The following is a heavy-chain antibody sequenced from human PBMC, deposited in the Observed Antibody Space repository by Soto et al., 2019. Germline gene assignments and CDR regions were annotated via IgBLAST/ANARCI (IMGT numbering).Heavy chain of an antibody. CDR1: GYTFTSYY. V-gene: IGHV1-46*01. Sequence: ASVKVSCKASGYTFTSYYMHWVRQAPGQGLEWMGIINPSGGSTSYAQKFQGRVTMTRDTSTSTVYMELSSLRSEDTAVYYCVRSQPGELLWDYWGQGTLVTVSS. D-gene: IGHD2-2*01. CDR2: INPSGGST. J-gene: IGHJ4*02. CDR3: VRSQPGELLWDY.